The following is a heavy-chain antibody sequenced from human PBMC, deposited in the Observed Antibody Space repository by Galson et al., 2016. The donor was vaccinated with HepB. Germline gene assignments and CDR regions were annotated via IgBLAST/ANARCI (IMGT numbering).Heavy chain of an antibody. CDR2: INPTDGTT. CDR3: VRDHMTTMDA. J-gene: IGHJ5*02. D-gene: IGHD5-24*01. V-gene: IGHV1-46*01. CDR1: GYSFTSYY. Sequence: SVKVSCKASGYSFTSYYVHCIRQAPGQGLEWVGIINPTDGTTEYAQRFQGRFMMTTDPSTTTLYMQLNSLTSEDTAIYFCVRDHMTTMDAWGQGTMVTGPS.